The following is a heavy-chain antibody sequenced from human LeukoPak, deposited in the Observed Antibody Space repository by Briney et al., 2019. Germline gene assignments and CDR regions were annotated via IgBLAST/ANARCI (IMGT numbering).Heavy chain of an antibody. V-gene: IGHV4-34*01. CDR3: VRVLVRSVYYYGSGTPPWFDP. Sequence: SETLSLTCAVYGGSFSGYYWSWIRQPPGKGLEWIGEINHSGSTNYNPSLKSRVTISVDTSKNQFSLKLSSVTAADTAVYYCVRVLVRSVYYYGSGTPPWFDPWGQGTLVTVSS. J-gene: IGHJ5*02. D-gene: IGHD3-10*01. CDR1: GGSFSGYY. CDR2: INHSGST.